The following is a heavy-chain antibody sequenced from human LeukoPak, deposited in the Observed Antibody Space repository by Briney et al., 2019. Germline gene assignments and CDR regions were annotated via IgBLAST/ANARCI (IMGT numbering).Heavy chain of an antibody. V-gene: IGHV4-59*08. J-gene: IGHJ5*02. D-gene: IGHD3-10*01. Sequence: SETLSLTCTVSGGSISSYYWSWIRQPPGKGLEWIGYIYYSGSTNYNPSLKSRVTISVDTSKNQFSLKLSSVTAADTAVYYCARRVGGVLGNWFDPWGQGTLVTVSS. CDR3: ARRVGGVLGNWFDP. CDR2: IYYSGST. CDR1: GGSISSYY.